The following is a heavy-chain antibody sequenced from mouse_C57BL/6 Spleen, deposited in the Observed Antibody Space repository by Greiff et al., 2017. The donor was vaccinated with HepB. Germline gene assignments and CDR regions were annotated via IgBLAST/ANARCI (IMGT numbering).Heavy chain of an antibody. D-gene: IGHD2-1*01. CDR3: ARGDYGNYGAMDY. J-gene: IGHJ4*01. CDR1: GYTFTDYY. Sequence: VHVKQSGPVLVKPGASVKMSCKASGYTFTDYYMNWVKQSHGKSLEWIGVINPYNGGTSYNQKFKGKATLTVDKSSSTAYMELNSLTSEDSAVYYCARGDYGNYGAMDYWGQGTSVTVSS. CDR2: INPYNGGT. V-gene: IGHV1-19*01.